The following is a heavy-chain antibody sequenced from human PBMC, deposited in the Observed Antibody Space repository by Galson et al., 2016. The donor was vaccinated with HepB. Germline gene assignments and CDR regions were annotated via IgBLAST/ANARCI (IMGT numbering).Heavy chain of an antibody. CDR2: ISHSGST. V-gene: IGHV4-4*01. Sequence: ETLSLTCAVSGGSISNTNWWSWVRQAPGKGLEWIGDISHSGSTNYNPSLTSRVTISMDQSKRQFSLTLISVTAADTAVYFCARDPVFGDWGQGTLVTVSS. CDR1: GGSISNTNW. CDR3: ARDPVFGD. J-gene: IGHJ4*02.